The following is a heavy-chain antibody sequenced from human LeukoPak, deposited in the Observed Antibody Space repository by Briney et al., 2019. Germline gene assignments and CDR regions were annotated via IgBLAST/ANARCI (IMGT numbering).Heavy chain of an antibody. D-gene: IGHD2-2*01. V-gene: IGHV4-59*11. CDR2: IYYSGST. Sequence: PSETLSLTCTVSGGSISSQYWSWIRQPPGKGLEWIGYIYYSGSTNYNPSLKSRVTISVDTSKNQFSLELSSVTAADAAVYYCARRIGCSSSSCYYYFDYWGQGTLVTVSS. CDR3: ARRIGCSSSSCYYYFDY. CDR1: GGSISSQY. J-gene: IGHJ4*02.